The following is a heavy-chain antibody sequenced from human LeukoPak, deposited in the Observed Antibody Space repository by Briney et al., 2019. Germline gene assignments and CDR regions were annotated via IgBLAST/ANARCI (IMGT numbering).Heavy chain of an antibody. J-gene: IGHJ4*02. V-gene: IGHV6-1*01. CDR2: TYYRSKWYN. CDR3: ARDLAVAGDFYFDY. Sequence: SQTLSLTCAISGDGVSSNSAAWNWIRQSPSRGLEWLVRTYYRSKWYNDYAVSVKSRITINPDTSKNQFSLQLNSVTPEDTAVYYCARDLAVAGDFYFDYWGQGTLVTVSS. CDR1: GDGVSSNSAA. D-gene: IGHD6-19*01.